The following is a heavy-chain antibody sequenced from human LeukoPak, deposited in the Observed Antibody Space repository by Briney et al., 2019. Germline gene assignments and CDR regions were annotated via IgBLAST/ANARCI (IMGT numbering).Heavy chain of an antibody. Sequence: PSETLSLTCAVYGGSFSGYYWSWIRQPPGKGLEWIGEINHSGSTNYNPSLKSRVTISVDTSKNQFSLKLSSVTAADAAVYYCARGGKYSSSWYFDYWGQGTPVTVSS. CDR3: ARGGKYSSSWYFDY. CDR2: INHSGST. D-gene: IGHD6-13*01. V-gene: IGHV4-34*01. CDR1: GGSFSGYY. J-gene: IGHJ4*02.